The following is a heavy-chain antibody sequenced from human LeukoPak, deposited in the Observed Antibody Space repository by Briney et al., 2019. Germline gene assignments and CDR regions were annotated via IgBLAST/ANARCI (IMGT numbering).Heavy chain of an antibody. CDR2: TYYRSKWYT. V-gene: IGHV6-1*01. CDR1: GDSVSSNSAA. J-gene: IGHJ6*02. CDR3: ARDSGRRLDV. D-gene: IGHD3-10*01. Sequence: SQTLSLTCAISGDSVSSNSAAWNWIRQSPSRGLEWLTRTYYRSKWYTDYAVSVKSRVIINPDTSKNHFSLQLNSVTPEDTAVYYCARDSGRRLDVWAKGPRSPSP.